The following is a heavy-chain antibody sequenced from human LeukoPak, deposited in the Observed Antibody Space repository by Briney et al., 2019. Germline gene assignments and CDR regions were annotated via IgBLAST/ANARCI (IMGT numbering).Heavy chain of an antibody. J-gene: IGHJ4*02. Sequence: ASVKVSCKASGGTFSSYAISWVRQAPGQGLEWMGWINPNSGGTNYAQKFQGRVTMTRDTSISTAYMELSRLRSDDTAVYYCARANDYSNYYNYWGQGTLVTVSS. CDR1: GGTFSSYA. CDR3: ARANDYSNYYNY. D-gene: IGHD4-11*01. V-gene: IGHV1-2*02. CDR2: INPNSGGT.